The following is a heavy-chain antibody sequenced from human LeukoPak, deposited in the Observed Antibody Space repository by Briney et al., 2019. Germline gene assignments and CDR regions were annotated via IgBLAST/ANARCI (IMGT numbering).Heavy chain of an antibody. CDR3: ARGKRITIFGVVSHQPKQNFDY. J-gene: IGHJ4*02. D-gene: IGHD3-3*01. Sequence: ASVKVSCKASGYTFTGYYMHWVRQAPGQGLEWMGWINPNSGGTNYAQKFQGRVTMTRDTSISTAYMELSRLRSDDTAVYYCARGKRITIFGVVSHQPKQNFDYWGQGTLVTVSS. V-gene: IGHV1-2*02. CDR1: GYTFTGYY. CDR2: INPNSGGT.